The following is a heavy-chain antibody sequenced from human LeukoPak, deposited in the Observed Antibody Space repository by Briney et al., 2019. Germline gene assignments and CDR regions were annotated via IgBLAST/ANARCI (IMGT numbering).Heavy chain of an antibody. J-gene: IGHJ4*02. D-gene: IGHD3-22*01. CDR2: ISYDGSNK. V-gene: IGHV3-30*04. CDR1: GFTFSSYA. CDR3: ARGLYDSSGCASDY. Sequence: GRSLRLSCAASGFTFSSYAMHWVRQAPGKGLEWVAVISYDGSNKYYADSVKGRFTISRDNSKNTLYLQMNSLRAEDTAVYYCARGLYDSSGCASDYWGQGTLVTVSS.